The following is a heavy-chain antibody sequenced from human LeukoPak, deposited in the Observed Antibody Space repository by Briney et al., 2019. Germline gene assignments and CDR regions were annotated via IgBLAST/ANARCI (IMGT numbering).Heavy chain of an antibody. CDR2: ISPSGDHR. J-gene: IGHJ4*02. D-gene: IGHD3-22*01. Sequence: GGSLRLSCAASRFSFSAYKINWLRQAPGKGLEWVSCISPSGDHRYYADSVRGRFTISRDNAKNSVYLQMNSLRAEDTAVYYCARDAAYFDSSGYYPDPLDYWGQGTLVSVSS. CDR1: RFSFSAYK. CDR3: ARDAAYFDSSGYYPDPLDY. V-gene: IGHV3-21*01.